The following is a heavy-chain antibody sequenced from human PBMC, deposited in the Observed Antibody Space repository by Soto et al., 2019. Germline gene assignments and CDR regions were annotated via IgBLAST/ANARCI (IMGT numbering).Heavy chain of an antibody. Sequence: QVQLVQSGAEVKKPGASVKVSCKASGYTFTSYYMHWVRQAPGQGLEWMGIINPSGGSTSYAQKYKGRVTMTRDTSTSTVYMELSSLRSEDTAVYYCAREIRPGGLLRGRWFDPWGQGTLVTVSS. CDR2: INPSGGST. V-gene: IGHV1-46*01. D-gene: IGHD3-10*01. CDR3: AREIRPGGLLRGRWFDP. J-gene: IGHJ5*02. CDR1: GYTFTSYY.